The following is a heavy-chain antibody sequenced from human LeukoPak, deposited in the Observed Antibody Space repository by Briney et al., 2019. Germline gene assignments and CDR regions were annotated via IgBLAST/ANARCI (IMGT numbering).Heavy chain of an antibody. CDR3: AKDLLYSPWLVRQSTLDY. Sequence: GGSLRLSCAASGFTFSSYAMSWVRQAPGKGLEWVSAISGSGGSTYYADSVKGRFTISRDNSKNTLYLQMNSLRAEDTAVYYCAKDLLYSPWLVRQSTLDYWGQGTLVTVSS. V-gene: IGHV3-23*01. CDR2: ISGSGGST. CDR1: GFTFSSYA. J-gene: IGHJ4*02. D-gene: IGHD6-19*01.